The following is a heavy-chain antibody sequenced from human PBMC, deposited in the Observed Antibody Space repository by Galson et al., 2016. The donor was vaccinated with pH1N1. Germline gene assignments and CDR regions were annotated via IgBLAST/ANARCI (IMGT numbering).Heavy chain of an antibody. CDR3: ARRYYIGY. CDR2: IDPSDGTT. J-gene: IGHJ4*02. Sequence: SVKVSCKAAGYSVTRYYMHWVRQAPGQGLEWMGIIDPSDGTTTYSQKFQGRIILTRDTSTNSVHMELTTLRPDDAATYFCARRYYIGYWGQCTLVTVPS. V-gene: IGHV1-46*01. CDR1: GYSVTRYY.